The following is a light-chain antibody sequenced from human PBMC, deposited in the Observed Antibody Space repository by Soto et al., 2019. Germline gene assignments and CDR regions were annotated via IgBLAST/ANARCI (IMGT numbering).Light chain of an antibody. V-gene: IGLV2-14*01. CDR2: EVS. CDR1: SSDVGGYDY. J-gene: IGLJ1*01. CDR3: SSYSISTAYL. Sequence: ALTQPASVSGSPGQSITASCTGTSSDVGGYDYVSWYQLHPGKAPKLMVFEVSNRPSGVSYRFSGSKSGNTASLTISGLQAEDGADYFCSSYSISTAYLFGTGTKVTV.